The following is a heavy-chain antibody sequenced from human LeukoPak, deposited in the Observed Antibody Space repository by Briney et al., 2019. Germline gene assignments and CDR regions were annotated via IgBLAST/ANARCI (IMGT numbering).Heavy chain of an antibody. V-gene: IGHV3-13*01. Sequence: GSLRLSCAVSGFTLTDYDMHWVRQATGRGLEWVSAIGSTGDTYYPGSVKGRFTISRESAKRSLYLQMNSLRAGDTAVYYCVRGASRYSSPDVWGKGTTVTVSS. CDR3: VRGASRYSSPDV. D-gene: IGHD6-13*01. CDR2: IGSTGDT. J-gene: IGHJ6*04. CDR1: GFTLTDYD.